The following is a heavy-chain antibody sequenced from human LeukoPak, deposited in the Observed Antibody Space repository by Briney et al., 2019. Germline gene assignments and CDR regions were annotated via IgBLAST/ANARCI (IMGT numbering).Heavy chain of an antibody. V-gene: IGHV3-74*01. J-gene: IGHJ6*02. CDR3: ARGYYYGMDV. CDR1: GFTFSTYW. Sequence: GGSLRLSCAASGFTFSTYWMHWVRRAPGKGLVWVSHINTDGRNTTYADSVKGRFTISRDNAKNTLYLQMNSLRAEDTAVFYCARGYYYGMDVWGQGTTVTVSS. CDR2: INTDGRNT.